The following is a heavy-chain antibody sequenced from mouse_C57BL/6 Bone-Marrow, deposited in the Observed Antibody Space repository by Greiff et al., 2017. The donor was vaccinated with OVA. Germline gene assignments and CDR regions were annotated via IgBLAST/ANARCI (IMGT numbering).Heavy chain of an antibody. D-gene: IGHD2-4*01. CDR2: IYPRDGST. CDR3: ARHYDYDVGWFAY. Sequence: QVQLKESGPELVKPGASVKLSCKASGYTFTSYDINWVKQRPGQGLEWIGWIYPRDGSTKYNEKFKGKATLTVDTSSSTAYMELHSLTSEDSAVYFCARHYDYDVGWFAYWGQGTLVTVSA. J-gene: IGHJ3*01. V-gene: IGHV1-85*01. CDR1: GYTFTSYD.